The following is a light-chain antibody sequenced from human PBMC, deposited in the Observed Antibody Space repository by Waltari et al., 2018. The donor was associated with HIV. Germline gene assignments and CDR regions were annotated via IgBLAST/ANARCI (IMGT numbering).Light chain of an antibody. CDR1: QSVDRNY. CDR3: QQYGSSPET. V-gene: IGKV3-20*01. Sequence: EIVFTQSPGTLSLSPGDGATLSCSASQSVDRNYLAWYQQKPNQAPRLLIYGAFSRSTGLPDRFSGSGSGTDFTLSISRLEPEDFAVYYCQQYGSSPETFGQGTKVEIK. CDR2: GAF. J-gene: IGKJ1*01.